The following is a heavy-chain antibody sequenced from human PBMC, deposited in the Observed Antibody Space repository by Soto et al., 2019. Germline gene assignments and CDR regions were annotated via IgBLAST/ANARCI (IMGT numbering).Heavy chain of an antibody. D-gene: IGHD2-15*01. CDR3: AREVGCSGGSCYRLLNGMDV. V-gene: IGHV1-69*13. Sequence: ASVKVSFKASGGTFGSYAISWVRQAPGQGLEWMGGIIPIFGTANYAQKFQGRVTITADESTSTAYMELSSLRSEDTAVYYCAREVGCSGGSCYRLLNGMDVWGQGTTVTVSS. CDR1: GGTFGSYA. CDR2: IIPIFGTA. J-gene: IGHJ6*02.